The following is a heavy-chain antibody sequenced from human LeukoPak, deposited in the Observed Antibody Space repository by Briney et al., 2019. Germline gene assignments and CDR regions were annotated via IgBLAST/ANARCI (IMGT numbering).Heavy chain of an antibody. CDR3: ARADYYGSGSRYYYYYYMDV. CDR1: GYTFTGYY. V-gene: IGHV1-2*02. D-gene: IGHD3-10*01. Sequence: VASVKVSCKASGYTFTGYYMHWVRQAPGQGLEWMGWINPNSGGTNYAQKFQGRVTITADESTSTAYMELSSLRSEDTAVYYCARADYYGSGSRYYYYYYMDVWGKGTTVTISS. J-gene: IGHJ6*03. CDR2: INPNSGGT.